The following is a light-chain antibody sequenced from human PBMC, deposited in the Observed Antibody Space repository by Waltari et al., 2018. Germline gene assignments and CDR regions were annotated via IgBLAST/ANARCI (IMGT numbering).Light chain of an antibody. CDR1: TWPKQH. Sequence: SYELTQPPSVSVSPGQTARITYSADTWPKQHAYWYQQRPGQAPILVIYKDSQRPSGIPERFSGSSSGTTATLTITGVQAEDEADYYCQSADSSGTYVIFGGGTKLTVL. V-gene: IGLV3-25*03. CDR2: KDS. J-gene: IGLJ2*01. CDR3: QSADSSGTYVI.